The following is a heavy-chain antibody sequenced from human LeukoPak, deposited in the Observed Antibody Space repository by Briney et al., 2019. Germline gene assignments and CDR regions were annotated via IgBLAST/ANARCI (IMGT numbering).Heavy chain of an antibody. D-gene: IGHD3-3*01. J-gene: IGHJ4*02. Sequence: ASVKVSCKASGYTFTSYDISWVRQATGQGLEWMEWISASNGNTNYAQILQGRVTLTTDTSTSTAYMELRSLTSDDTAVYYCARDNLYYGSDYWGQGTLVTVTS. CDR2: ISASNGNT. CDR3: ARDNLYYGSDY. CDR1: GYTFTSYD. V-gene: IGHV1-18*01.